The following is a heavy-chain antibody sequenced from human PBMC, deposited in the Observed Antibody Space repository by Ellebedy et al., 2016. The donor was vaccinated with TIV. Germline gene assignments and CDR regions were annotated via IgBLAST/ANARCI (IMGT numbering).Heavy chain of an antibody. CDR1: GGSISSGGYY. Sequence: SETLSLTXTVSGGSISSGGYYWSWIRQHPGKGLEWIGYIYYSGSTYYNPSLKSRVTISVDTSKNQFSLKLSSVTAADTAVYYCASSPAHYDIWGVGLLDIWGQGTMVTVSS. CDR2: IYYSGST. CDR3: ASSPAHYDIWGVGLLDI. V-gene: IGHV4-31*03. D-gene: IGHD3-9*01. J-gene: IGHJ3*02.